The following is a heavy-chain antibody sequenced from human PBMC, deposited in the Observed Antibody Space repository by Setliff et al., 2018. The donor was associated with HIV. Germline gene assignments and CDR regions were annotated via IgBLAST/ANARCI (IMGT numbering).Heavy chain of an antibody. J-gene: IGHJ4*02. V-gene: IGHV3-23*01. Sequence: GGSLRLSCAASGFTFTNYAMAWVRQAPGKGLEWVSVISGSGGSTYVADSVKGRFTISRDNSENTLYLQMNSLRADDTAVYYCARGGLKQWLAQLDYFDYWGQGTLVTVSS. D-gene: IGHD6-19*01. CDR1: GFTFTNYA. CDR2: ISGSGGST. CDR3: ARGGLKQWLAQLDYFDY.